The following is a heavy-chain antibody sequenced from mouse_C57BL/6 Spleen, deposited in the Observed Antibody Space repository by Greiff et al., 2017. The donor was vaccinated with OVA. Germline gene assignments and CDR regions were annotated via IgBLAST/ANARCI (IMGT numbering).Heavy chain of an antibody. J-gene: IGHJ2*01. CDR1: GFTFSSYA. Sequence: EVQLVESGGGLVKPGGSLKLSCAASGFTFSSYAMSWVRQTPEKRLEWVATISDGGSYTSYPDNVKGRFTITTDNAKNNLYLQMSHLKSEDTAVYYCARGEYEPYYFDYWGQGTTLTVSS. CDR2: ISDGGSYT. V-gene: IGHV5-4*01. D-gene: IGHD2-10*02. CDR3: ARGEYEPYYFDY.